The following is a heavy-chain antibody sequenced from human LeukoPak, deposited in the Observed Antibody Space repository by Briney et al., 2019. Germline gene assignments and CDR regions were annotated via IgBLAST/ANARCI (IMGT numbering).Heavy chain of an antibody. CDR2: IWYDGSNK. CDR1: RFIFSSYG. D-gene: IGHD6-13*01. Sequence: GGSLRLSCAAPRFIFSSYGMHWVRQAPGKGLEWVAVIWYDGSNKYYADSVKGRFTISRDNSKNTLYLQMNSLRAEDTAVYYCARETRIAAAGTLDYWGQGTLVTVSS. J-gene: IGHJ4*02. V-gene: IGHV3-33*01. CDR3: ARETRIAAAGTLDY.